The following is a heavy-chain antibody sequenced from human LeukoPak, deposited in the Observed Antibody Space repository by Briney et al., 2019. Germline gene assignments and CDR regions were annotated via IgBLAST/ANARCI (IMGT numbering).Heavy chain of an antibody. V-gene: IGHV1-69*01. CDR3: ARVRDLLWEYYFDY. Sequence: VASVKFSCKASGGTFSSYAISWVLQASGQGLEWIGGIIPIFVTANYAQKFQGRVTISADESTSTAYMELSSLRSEDTAVYYCARVRDLLWEYYFDYWGQGTLVTVSS. J-gene: IGHJ4*02. CDR1: GGTFSSYA. D-gene: IGHD3-16*01. CDR2: IIPIFVTA.